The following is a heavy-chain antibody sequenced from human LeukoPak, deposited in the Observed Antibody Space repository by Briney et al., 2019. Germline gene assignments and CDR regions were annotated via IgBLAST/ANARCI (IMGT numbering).Heavy chain of an antibody. CDR1: GYTFTGYY. D-gene: IGHD2-15*01. CDR2: INANNGGT. Sequence: ASVTVSYMASGYTFTGYYMHWVRPAPGQGREWMGWINANNGGTKYAQKFQGRVTMTRDTSISTAYMELSRLRSDDTAVYYCARVFKKYCSGGSCYAAYWGQGTLVTVSS. J-gene: IGHJ4*02. CDR3: ARVFKKYCSGGSCYAAY. V-gene: IGHV1-2*02.